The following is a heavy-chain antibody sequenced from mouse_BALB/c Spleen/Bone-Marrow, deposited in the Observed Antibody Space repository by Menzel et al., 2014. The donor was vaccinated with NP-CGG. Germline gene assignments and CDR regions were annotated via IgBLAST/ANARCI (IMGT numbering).Heavy chain of an antibody. D-gene: IGHD1-1*01. CDR2: IDPANGNT. CDR3: ANYYYGSSLFAY. CDR1: GFNIKDTY. V-gene: IGHV14-3*02. Sequence: EVQLQESGAELVKPGASVKLSCTASGFNIKDTYMHWVKQRPEQGLEWIGRIDPANGNTKYGPKFQGKATITADTSSNTAYLQLSSPTSEDTAVYYCANYYYGSSLFAYWGQGTLVTVSA. J-gene: IGHJ3*01.